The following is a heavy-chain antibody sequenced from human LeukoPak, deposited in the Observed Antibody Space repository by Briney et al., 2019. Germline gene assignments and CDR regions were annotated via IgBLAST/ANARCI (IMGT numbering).Heavy chain of an antibody. CDR1: GFTFSNYN. CDR3: AKEVYDILTGSPDPVPAVDY. V-gene: IGHV3-48*01. D-gene: IGHD3-9*01. J-gene: IGHJ4*02. Sequence: GGSLRLSCAASGFTFSNYNMIWVRQAPGKGLEWVSYITSSSTTIYYAESVKGRFTISRDNAKNSLFLQMNSLRAEDTAVYYCAKEVYDILTGSPDPVPAVDYWGQGTLVTVSS. CDR2: ITSSSTTI.